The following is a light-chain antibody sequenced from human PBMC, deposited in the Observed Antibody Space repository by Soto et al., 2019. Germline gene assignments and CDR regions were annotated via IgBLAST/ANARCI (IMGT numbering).Light chain of an antibody. CDR1: QSISSN. CDR3: QPSYNTPLT. CDR2: IAS. Sequence: DIQLTQSPSSLSASVGDGVTITCRASQSISSNLNWYQQKHGKPPQLLIYIASTLQRGVPSRFRGSGSGTDFTLTISSLQPEDFATSYCQPSYNTPLTFGGGTKVEIQ. V-gene: IGKV1-39*01. J-gene: IGKJ4*01.